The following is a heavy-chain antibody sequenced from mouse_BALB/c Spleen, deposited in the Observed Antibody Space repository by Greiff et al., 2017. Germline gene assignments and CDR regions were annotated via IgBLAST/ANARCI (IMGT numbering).Heavy chain of an antibody. Sequence: EVQLQQSGAELVKPGASVKLSCTASGFNIKDTYMHWVKQRPEQGLEWIGRIDPANGNTKYDPKFQGKATITADTSSNTAYLQLSSLTSEDTAVYYCASSADGYYVRYYAMDYWGQGTSVTVSS. CDR3: ASSADGYYVRYYAMDY. D-gene: IGHD2-3*01. CDR1: GFNIKDTY. CDR2: IDPANGNT. J-gene: IGHJ4*01. V-gene: IGHV14-3*02.